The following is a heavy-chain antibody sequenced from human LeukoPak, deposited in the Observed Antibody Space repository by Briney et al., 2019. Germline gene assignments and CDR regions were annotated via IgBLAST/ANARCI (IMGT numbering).Heavy chain of an antibody. V-gene: IGHV3-30-3*01. Sequence: GGSLRLSCAASGFTFSSYAMHWVRQAPGKGLEWVAVISYDGSNKYYADSVKGRFTIPRDNSKNTLYLQMNSLRAEDTAVYYCASALEAENAFDIWGQGTMVTVSS. CDR1: GFTFSSYA. D-gene: IGHD2-15*01. CDR2: ISYDGSNK. J-gene: IGHJ3*02. CDR3: ASALEAENAFDI.